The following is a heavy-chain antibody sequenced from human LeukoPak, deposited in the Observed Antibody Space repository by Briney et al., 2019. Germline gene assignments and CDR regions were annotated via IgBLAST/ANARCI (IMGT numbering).Heavy chain of an antibody. V-gene: IGHV3-43*02. J-gene: IGHJ4*02. CDR1: GFTFDDYA. CDR3: ARRSGLSGLIDM. D-gene: IGHD2-21*01. Sequence: GGSLRLSCAASGFTFDDYAMHWVRQAPGKGLEWVSLISGDGGSTYYADSVKGRFTISRDNSKSSLYLQMNSLRTEDTAMYYCARRSGLSGLIDMWGQGTLVTVPS. CDR2: ISGDGGST.